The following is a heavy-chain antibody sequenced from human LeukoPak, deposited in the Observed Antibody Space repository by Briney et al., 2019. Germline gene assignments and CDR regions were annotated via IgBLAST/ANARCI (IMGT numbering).Heavy chain of an antibody. CDR1: GFSFNNFD. D-gene: IGHD4-17*01. Sequence: QSGDSLRLSCAASGFSFNNFDMTWVRQPPGKGLEWVSAISARGGSTYYAGSVKGQFTISRDNSKNTLYLQMNSLRAEDTAVYYCARAFSTTAFDYWGQGTLVTVSS. CDR2: ISARGGST. CDR3: ARAFSTTAFDY. J-gene: IGHJ4*02. V-gene: IGHV3-23*01.